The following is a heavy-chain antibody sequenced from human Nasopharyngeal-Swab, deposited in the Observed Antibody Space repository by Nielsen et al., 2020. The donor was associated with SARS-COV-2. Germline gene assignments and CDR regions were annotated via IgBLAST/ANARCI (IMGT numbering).Heavy chain of an antibody. CDR2: IYYTGST. D-gene: IGHD6-13*01. Sequence: WIRQPPGKGLEWIGYIYYTGSTYCNPSLKSRVTISVDTSKNQFSLKLTSVTAADTAVYYCARYPSSSRSSYAMDVWGQGTTVTVSS. V-gene: IGHV4-31*02. CDR3: ARYPSSSRSSYAMDV. J-gene: IGHJ6*02.